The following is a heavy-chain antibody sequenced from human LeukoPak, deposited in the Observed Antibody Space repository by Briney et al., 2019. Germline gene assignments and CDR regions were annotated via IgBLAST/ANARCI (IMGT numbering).Heavy chain of an antibody. V-gene: IGHV4-4*07. CDR1: GDSVSNYY. D-gene: IGHD3-10*01. Sequence: PSETLSLTCTVSGDSVSNYYWSWIRQPAGKGLEWIGRIYTSGSTNYNPSLKSRVTMSVDTSKNQFSLKLSSVTAADTAVYYCARVSLVRGAPDYYFDYWGQGTLVTVSS. CDR2: IYTSGST. J-gene: IGHJ4*02. CDR3: ARVSLVRGAPDYYFDY.